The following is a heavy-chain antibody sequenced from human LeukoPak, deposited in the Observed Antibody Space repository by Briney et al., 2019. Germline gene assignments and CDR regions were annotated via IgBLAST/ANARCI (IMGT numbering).Heavy chain of an antibody. Sequence: SETLSLTCAVSGGSISSSNWWSWVRQPPGKGLEWIGEIYHSGSTYYNPSLKSRVTISVDKSKNQFSLKLSSVTAADTAVYYCARDYCSGGSCYSALDYWGQGTLVTVSS. CDR3: ARDYCSGGSCYSALDY. CDR2: IYHSGST. CDR1: GGSISSSNW. D-gene: IGHD2-15*01. J-gene: IGHJ4*02. V-gene: IGHV4-4*02.